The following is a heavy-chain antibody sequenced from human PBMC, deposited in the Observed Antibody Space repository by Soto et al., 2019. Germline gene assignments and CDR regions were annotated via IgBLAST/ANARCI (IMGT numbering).Heavy chain of an antibody. CDR1: GFTFSDYY. Sequence: PGGSLRLSCAASGFTFSDYYMSWIRQAPGKGLEWVSYISSSSSYTNYADSVKGRFTISRDNAKNSLYLQMNSLRAEDTAVYYCARDLVVRGYSYPPIGYYYGMDVWGQGTTVTVSS. CDR3: ARDLVVRGYSYPPIGYYYGMDV. D-gene: IGHD5-18*01. CDR2: ISSSSSYT. V-gene: IGHV3-11*06. J-gene: IGHJ6*02.